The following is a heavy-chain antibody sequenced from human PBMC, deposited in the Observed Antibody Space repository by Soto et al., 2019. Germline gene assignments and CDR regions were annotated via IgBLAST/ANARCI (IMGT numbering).Heavy chain of an antibody. CDR3: ARIRSSSTHFDY. CDR2: IDWDDDK. V-gene: IGHV2-70*04. CDR1: GFSLSTSGMR. Sequence: SGPTLANPTQTLTLTCTFSGFSLSTSGMRVNWIRQPPGKALEWLARIDWDDDKFYSTSLKTRLTISKDTFKNQVVLTMTNMDPVDTATYSCARIRSSSTHFDYWGQGTLVTVSS. D-gene: IGHD6-6*01. J-gene: IGHJ4*02.